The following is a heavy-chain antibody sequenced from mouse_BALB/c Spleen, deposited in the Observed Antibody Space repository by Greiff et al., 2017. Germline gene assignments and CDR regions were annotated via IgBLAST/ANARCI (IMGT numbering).Heavy chain of an antibody. CDR3: ARDYGSSYGGFAY. V-gene: IGHV1-80*01. D-gene: IGHD1-1*01. Sequence: QVQLQQSGAELVRPGSSVKISCKASGYAFSSYWMNWVKQRPGQGLEWIGQIYPGDGDTNYNGKFKGKATLTADKSSSTAYMQLSSLTSEDSAVYFCARDYGSSYGGFAYWGQGTLVTVSA. CDR1: GYAFSSYW. J-gene: IGHJ3*01. CDR2: IYPGDGDT.